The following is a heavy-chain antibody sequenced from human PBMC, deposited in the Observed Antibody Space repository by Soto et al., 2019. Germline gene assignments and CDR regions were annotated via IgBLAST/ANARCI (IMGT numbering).Heavy chain of an antibody. Sequence: RGESLKISCKGSGYSFTTYWIGWVRQMPGKGLEWMGIIYPGDSDTRYSPSFQGQVTISADKSISTAYLQWSSLKASDTAKYYCARPTRYSSGLYGNYWGQGTLVTVSS. CDR2: IYPGDSDT. CDR1: GYSFTTYW. CDR3: ARPTRYSSGLYGNY. D-gene: IGHD6-19*01. V-gene: IGHV5-51*01. J-gene: IGHJ4*02.